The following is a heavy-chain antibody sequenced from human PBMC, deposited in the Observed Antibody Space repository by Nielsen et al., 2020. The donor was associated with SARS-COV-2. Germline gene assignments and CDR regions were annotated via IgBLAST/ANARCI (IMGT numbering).Heavy chain of an antibody. CDR1: GFTFSSYG. CDR2: ISYDGSNK. CDR3: ASLTTLGAFDI. D-gene: IGHD4-11*01. V-gene: IGHV3-30*03. Sequence: GGSLRLSCAASGFTFSSYGMHWVRQAPGKGLEWVAVISYDGSNKYYADSVKGRFTISRDNSKNTLYLQMNSLRAEDTAVYYCASLTTLGAFDIWGQGTMVTVSS. J-gene: IGHJ3*02.